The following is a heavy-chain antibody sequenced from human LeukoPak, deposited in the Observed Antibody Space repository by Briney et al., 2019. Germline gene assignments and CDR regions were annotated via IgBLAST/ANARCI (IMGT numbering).Heavy chain of an antibody. CDR1: GGTFSSYA. V-gene: IGHV1-69*13. CDR2: IIPIFGTA. Sequence: SVTVSCKASGGTFSSYAISWVRQAPGQGLEWMGGIIPIFGTANYAQKFQGRVTIIADESTSTAYMELSSLRSEDTAVYYCATDYDYVWGSYRYTRYWGQGTLVTVSS. D-gene: IGHD3-16*02. CDR3: ATDYDYVWGSYRYTRY. J-gene: IGHJ4*02.